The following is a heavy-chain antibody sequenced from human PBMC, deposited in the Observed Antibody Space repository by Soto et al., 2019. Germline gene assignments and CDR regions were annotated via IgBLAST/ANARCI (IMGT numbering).Heavy chain of an antibody. CDR1: GGTFSSYT. V-gene: IGHV1-69*02. Sequence: QVQLVQSGAEVKKPGSSVKVSCKASGGTFSSYTISWVRQAPGQGLEWMGRIIPILGIANYAQKFQGRVTITADKSTSTAYMELSSLRSEDTAVYYCARAAEITMVRGVISLPLAYWGQGTLVTVSS. CDR3: ARAAEITMVRGVISLPLAY. J-gene: IGHJ4*02. D-gene: IGHD3-10*01. CDR2: IIPILGIA.